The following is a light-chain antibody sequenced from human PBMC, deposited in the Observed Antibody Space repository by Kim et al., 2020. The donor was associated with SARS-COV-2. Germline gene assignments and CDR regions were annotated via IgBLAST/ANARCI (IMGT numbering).Light chain of an antibody. V-gene: IGKV4-1*01. CDR2: WAS. J-gene: IGKJ2*01. CDR1: QSVLYSSNNKNY. Sequence: RDTINCKSSQSVLYSSNNKNYLAWYQQKPGQPPKALIYWASTRESGVPDRFSGSGSGTDFTLTISSLQAEDVAVYFCQQSYSIPPTFGQGTKLEI. CDR3: QQSYSIPPT.